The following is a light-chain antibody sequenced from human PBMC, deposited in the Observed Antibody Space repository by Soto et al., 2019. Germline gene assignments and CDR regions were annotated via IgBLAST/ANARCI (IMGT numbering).Light chain of an antibody. V-gene: IGKV3-15*01. CDR1: QSVYSN. CDR3: QQYQSWPLT. Sequence: EIVMTQSPATLSVSPGERATLSCRASQSVYSNLARYQQTPGQAPRLLIYVASTRATGIPARFSGSGSGTEFPLTISSLQYEDFAVYYCQQYQSWPLTFGGGTTVEIK. CDR2: VAS. J-gene: IGKJ4*01.